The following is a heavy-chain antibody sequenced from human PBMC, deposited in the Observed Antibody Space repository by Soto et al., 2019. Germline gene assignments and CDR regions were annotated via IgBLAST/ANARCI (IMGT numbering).Heavy chain of an antibody. CDR3: AKGGYNWNSYLHY. D-gene: IGHD1-7*01. V-gene: IGHV3-9*01. J-gene: IGHJ4*02. CDR2: ISWNSGSI. Sequence: EVQLVESGGGLVQPGRSLRLSCAASGFTFDDYAMHWVRQAPGKGLEWVSGISWNSGSIDYADSVKGRFTISRDNAKNPLYLQMNSLRAEDTALYYCAKGGYNWNSYLHYWGQGTLVTVSS. CDR1: GFTFDDYA.